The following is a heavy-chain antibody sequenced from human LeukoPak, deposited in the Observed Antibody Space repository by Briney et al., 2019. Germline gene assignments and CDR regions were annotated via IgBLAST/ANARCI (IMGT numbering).Heavy chain of an antibody. CDR3: VRFRRDYYYGLDV. CDR2: IKTDGSEK. CDR1: GFIFRSHW. J-gene: IGHJ6*02. Sequence: GGSLRLSCAASGFIFRSHWMTWLRQAPGQGLEWVANIKTDGSEKFYMDALKGRFTISRDNAKSTMYLQMNNLKVEDTAVYYCVRFRRDYYYGLDVWGQGTTVTVSS. V-gene: IGHV3-7*01.